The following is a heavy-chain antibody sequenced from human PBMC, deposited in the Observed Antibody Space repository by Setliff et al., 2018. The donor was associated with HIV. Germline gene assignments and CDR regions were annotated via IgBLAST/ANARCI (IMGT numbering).Heavy chain of an antibody. Sequence: PTLVNPTQTLTLTCTFSGLSPSTSGVGVGWIRQSPGKALEWLAFIYWNNNKHYSTSLKSRLTVTKDTSKNRVVFTVTNMDPVDTATYYCAYSGRQLRGPYFDFWGQGTPVTVSS. D-gene: IGHD1-1*01. CDR3: AYSGRQLRGPYFDF. CDR1: GLSPSTSGVG. V-gene: IGHV2-5*01. J-gene: IGHJ4*02. CDR2: IYWNNNK.